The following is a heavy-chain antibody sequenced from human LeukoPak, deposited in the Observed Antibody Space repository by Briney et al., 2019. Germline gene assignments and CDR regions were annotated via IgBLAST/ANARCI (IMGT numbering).Heavy chain of an antibody. J-gene: IGHJ4*02. V-gene: IGHV4-34*01. CDR3: ARESTQLPDY. CDR1: GGSFSGYY. Sequence: SETLSLTCAVYGGSFSGYYWSWIRQPPGKGLEWIGEINHSGSTNYNPSLKSRVTISVDTSKNQFSLKLSSVTAADTAVYYCARESTQLPDYWGQGTLVTVSS. CDR2: INHSGST. D-gene: IGHD2-2*01.